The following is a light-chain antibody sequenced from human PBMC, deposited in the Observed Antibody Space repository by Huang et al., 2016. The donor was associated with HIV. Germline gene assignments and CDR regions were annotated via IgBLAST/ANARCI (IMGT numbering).Light chain of an antibody. J-gene: IGKJ3*01. CDR2: DAS. Sequence: ETVLTQSPATLSLSPGERATLSCRASQSVSRYLAWYQQQPGQAPRLLIYDASNRATGIPARFSCSGSGTDFTLTISSLEPEDFAIYYCQQRGNWPFTFGPGTKVDIK. CDR1: QSVSRY. V-gene: IGKV3-11*01. CDR3: QQRGNWPFT.